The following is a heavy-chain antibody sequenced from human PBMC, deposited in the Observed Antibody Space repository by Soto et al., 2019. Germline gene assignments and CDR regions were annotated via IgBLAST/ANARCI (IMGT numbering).Heavy chain of an antibody. CDR2: ISYDGSNQ. Sequence: EGSLRRSCAAFGCSFSRHGMHWVRQAPGKGLEWVAVISYDGSNQDYADSVKGRFSISRDNSKNTVYLQMNSLRVEDSAVCYCARDRSSTYYYYGMDLWGQGTTVTVSS. J-gene: IGHJ6*02. D-gene: IGHD6-19*01. CDR3: ARDRSSTYYYYGMDL. V-gene: IGHV3-30-3*01. CDR1: GCSFSRHG.